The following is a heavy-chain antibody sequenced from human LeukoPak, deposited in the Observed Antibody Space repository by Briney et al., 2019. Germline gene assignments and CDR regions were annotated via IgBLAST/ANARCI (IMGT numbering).Heavy chain of an antibody. D-gene: IGHD5-12*01. Sequence: GASVKVSCKASGYTFISYDINWVRQAPGQGLEWMGWINPNSGGTNYAQKFQGRVTMTRDTSISTAYMELSRLRSDDTAVYYCARLDIVDIVATITSAYWGQGTLVTVSS. J-gene: IGHJ4*02. V-gene: IGHV1-2*02. CDR3: ARLDIVDIVATITSAY. CDR1: GYTFISYD. CDR2: INPNSGGT.